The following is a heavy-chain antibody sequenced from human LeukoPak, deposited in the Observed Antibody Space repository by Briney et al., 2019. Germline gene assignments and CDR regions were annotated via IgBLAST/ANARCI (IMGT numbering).Heavy chain of an antibody. D-gene: IGHD3-22*01. CDR3: ARGYDSSGYYISWAFDI. CDR1: GGSVSSGSYY. V-gene: IGHV4-61*01. J-gene: IGHJ3*02. Sequence: SETLSLTCTVSGGSVSSGSYYWSWIRQPPGKGLEWIGYIYYSGSTNYNPSLKSRVTISVDTSKNQFSLKLSSVTAADTAVYYCARGYDSSGYYISWAFDIWGQGTMVTVSS. CDR2: IYYSGST.